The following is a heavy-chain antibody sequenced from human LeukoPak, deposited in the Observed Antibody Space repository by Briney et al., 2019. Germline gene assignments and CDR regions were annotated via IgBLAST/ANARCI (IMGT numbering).Heavy chain of an antibody. Sequence: PGGSLRLSCAASGFTFSSYSMNWVRQAPGKGLEWVSSISSSSSYIYYADSVKGRFTISRDNAKNSLYLQMNSLRAEDTAVYYCARDFPDIVVVPAAISIWCQGTLVTVSS. D-gene: IGHD2-2*01. CDR1: GFTFSSYS. J-gene: IGHJ4*02. CDR2: ISSSSSYI. V-gene: IGHV3-21*01. CDR3: ARDFPDIVVVPAAISI.